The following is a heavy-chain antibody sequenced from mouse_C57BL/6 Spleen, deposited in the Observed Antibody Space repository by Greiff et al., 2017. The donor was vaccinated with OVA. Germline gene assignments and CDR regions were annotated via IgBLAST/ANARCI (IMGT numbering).Heavy chain of an antibody. Sequence: EVQLQQSGPELVKPGASVKISCKASGYTFTDYYMNWVKQSHGKSLEWIGDINPNNGGTSYNQKFKGKATLTVDKSSSTAYMGRRSRTSEDSAVYYCARSDYGGRDWYFDVWGTGTTVTVSS. V-gene: IGHV1-26*01. CDR3: ARSDYGGRDWYFDV. D-gene: IGHD1-1*01. CDR1: GYTFTDYY. CDR2: INPNNGGT. J-gene: IGHJ1*03.